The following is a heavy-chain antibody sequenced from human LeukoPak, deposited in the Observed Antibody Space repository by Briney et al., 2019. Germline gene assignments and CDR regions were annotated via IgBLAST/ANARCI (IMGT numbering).Heavy chain of an antibody. Sequence: SETLSLTCTVSGGSISSSSYYWGWIRQPPGKGLEWIGSIYYSGSTYYNPSLKSRVTISVDTSKNQFSLKLSSVTAADTAVYYCARHTNDESPGRAYYFDYWGQGTLVTVSS. J-gene: IGHJ4*02. CDR2: IYYSGST. CDR1: GGSISSSSYY. D-gene: IGHD3-16*01. CDR3: ARHTNDESPGRAYYFDY. V-gene: IGHV4-39*01.